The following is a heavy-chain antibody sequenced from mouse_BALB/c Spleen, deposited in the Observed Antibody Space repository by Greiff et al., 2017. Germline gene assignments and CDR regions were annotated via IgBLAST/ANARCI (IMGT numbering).Heavy chain of an antibody. CDR1: GYTFTSYT. Sequence: QVHVKQSGAELARPGASVKMSCKASGYTFTSYTMHWVKQRPGQGLEWIGYINPSSGYTNYNQKFKDKATLTADKSSSTAYMQLSSLTSEDSAVYYCARGYDLYAMDYWGQGTSVTVSS. CDR3: ARGYDLYAMDY. J-gene: IGHJ4*01. CDR2: INPSSGYT. V-gene: IGHV1-4*01. D-gene: IGHD2-2*01.